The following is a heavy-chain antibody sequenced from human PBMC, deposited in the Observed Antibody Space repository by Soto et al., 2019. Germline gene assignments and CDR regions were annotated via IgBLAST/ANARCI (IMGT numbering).Heavy chain of an antibody. Sequence: QVQLVQSGAEVKKPGASVKVSCKASGYTFTSYYMHWVRQAPGQGLEWMGIINPSGGSTSYAQKFXGXVXXTRDTSTSTVYMELSSLRSEDTAVYYCAGGYYFDYWGQGTLVTVSS. J-gene: IGHJ4*02. V-gene: IGHV1-46*03. CDR2: INPSGGST. CDR3: AGGYYFDY. CDR1: GYTFTSYY.